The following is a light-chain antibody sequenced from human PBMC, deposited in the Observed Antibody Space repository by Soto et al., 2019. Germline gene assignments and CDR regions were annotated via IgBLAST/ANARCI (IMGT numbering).Light chain of an antibody. J-gene: IGKJ4*01. CDR2: GAS. CDR3: QQYYSSPLT. CDR1: QSVSSSY. Sequence: IVLTQSPGTLSLSPGERATLSCRASQSVSSSYLAWYQQKPGQAPRLLIYGASSRDTGIPDRFSGSGSGTDFTLTISRLEPEDFAAYYCQQYYSSPLTFGGGTKVEIK. V-gene: IGKV3-20*01.